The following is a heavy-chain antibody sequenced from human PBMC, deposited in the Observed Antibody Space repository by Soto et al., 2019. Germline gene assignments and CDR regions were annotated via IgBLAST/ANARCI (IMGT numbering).Heavy chain of an antibody. CDR1: GFTFSSYG. Sequence: GGSLRLSCAASGFTFSSYGMHWVRQAPGKGLEWVAVIWYDGSNKYYADSVKGRFTISRDNSKNTLYLQMNSLRAEDTAVYYCARVLSYGDYFYYYGMDVWGQGTTVTVSS. CDR2: IWYDGSNK. J-gene: IGHJ6*02. CDR3: ARVLSYGDYFYYYGMDV. D-gene: IGHD4-17*01. V-gene: IGHV3-33*01.